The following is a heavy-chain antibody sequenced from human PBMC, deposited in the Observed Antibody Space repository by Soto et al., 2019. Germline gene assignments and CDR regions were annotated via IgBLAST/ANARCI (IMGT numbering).Heavy chain of an antibody. CDR1: GGTFSNYA. V-gene: IGHV1-69*12. Sequence: QVQLVQSGAEVKKPGSSVKVSCKASGGTFSNYALISWVRQAPGQGLEWMGGIIPIDATVNYAQKFQGRITIIADESTTTAYMDLCSLRSEDTAVYYCARDLLGFGYTYGDVWGQGTTVTVSS. J-gene: IGHJ6*01. D-gene: IGHD3-10*01. CDR3: ARDLLGFGYTYGDV. CDR2: IIPIDATV.